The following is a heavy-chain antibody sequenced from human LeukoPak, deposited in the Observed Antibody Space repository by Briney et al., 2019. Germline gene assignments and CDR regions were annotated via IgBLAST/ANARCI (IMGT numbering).Heavy chain of an antibody. CDR3: ARERIGDAFDI. Sequence: SETLSLTCTVSGDSISGYYWSWIRQPPGKGLEWIGYINYSGFTKYNPSVKSRITLSVDTPKNQFSLKLNSVTAADTAVYYCARERIGDAFDIWGLGTMVTVSS. CDR2: INYSGFT. V-gene: IGHV4-59*01. J-gene: IGHJ3*02. CDR1: GDSISGYY. D-gene: IGHD2-15*01.